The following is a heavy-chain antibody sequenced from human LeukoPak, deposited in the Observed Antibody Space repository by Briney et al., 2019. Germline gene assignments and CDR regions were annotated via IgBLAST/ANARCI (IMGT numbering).Heavy chain of an antibody. D-gene: IGHD3-9*01. CDR2: ISYDGSNK. J-gene: IGHJ4*02. Sequence: GRSLRLSCAASGFTFSSYGMHWVRQAPGKGLEWVAVISYDGSNKYYADSVKGRFTISRDNSKNTLYLQMNSLRAEDTAVYYCAKGPNVLRYFDWFPEGHVDYWGQGTLVTVSS. CDR3: AKGPNVLRYFDWFPEGHVDY. CDR1: GFTFSSYG. V-gene: IGHV3-30*18.